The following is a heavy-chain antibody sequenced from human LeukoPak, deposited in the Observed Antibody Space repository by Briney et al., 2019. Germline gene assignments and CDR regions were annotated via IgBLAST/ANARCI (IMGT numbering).Heavy chain of an antibody. CDR3: ATSRNWNVAY. D-gene: IGHD1-20*01. Sequence: SETLSLTCTVSGGSISSSSYYWGWIRQPPGKGLEWIGSIYYSGSTYYNPSLKSRVTLSVDTSKNQFSLKLSSVTAADTAVYYRATSRNWNVAYWGQGTLVTVSS. CDR1: GGSISSSSYY. J-gene: IGHJ4*02. CDR2: IYYSGST. V-gene: IGHV4-39*01.